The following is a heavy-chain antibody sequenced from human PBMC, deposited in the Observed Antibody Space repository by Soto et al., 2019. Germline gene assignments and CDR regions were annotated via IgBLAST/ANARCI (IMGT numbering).Heavy chain of an antibody. CDR2: IYPSDSDT. D-gene: IGHD3-3*01. J-gene: IGHJ4*02. Sequence: LKISCKGSGYNFAGYWIAWVRQMPGKGLELMGIIYPSDSDTRYRPSFQGQVTISADKSISSAYLQWSSLRASDTAMYYCARGGVSTRTFDYWGQGTPVTVPS. CDR1: GYNFAGYW. CDR3: ARGGVSTRTFDY. V-gene: IGHV5-51*01.